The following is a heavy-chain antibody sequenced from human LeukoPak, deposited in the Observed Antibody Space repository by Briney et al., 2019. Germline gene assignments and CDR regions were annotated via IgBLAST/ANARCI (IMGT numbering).Heavy chain of an antibody. V-gene: IGHV3-30*18. CDR2: ISYDGGNK. Sequence: GGSLRLSCAVSGFTFSRYGMHWVRQAPGKGPERVALISYDGGNKDYVDSVKGRFTVSRDNSRNTLYLQMNSLRPEDTAVYYCAKDRSTYNVLTGYQDYWGQGTLVTVSS. CDR3: AKDRSTYNVLTGYQDY. CDR1: GFTFSRYG. J-gene: IGHJ4*02. D-gene: IGHD3-9*01.